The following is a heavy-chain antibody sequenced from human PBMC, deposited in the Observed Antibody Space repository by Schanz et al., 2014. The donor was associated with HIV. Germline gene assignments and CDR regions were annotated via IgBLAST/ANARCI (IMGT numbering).Heavy chain of an antibody. CDR1: RGSVSGEAYF. CDR2: IYFSGNT. D-gene: IGHD1-26*01. Sequence: QVQLQQWGAGLLKPSETLSLTCTVSRGSVSGEAYFWSWIRQPPGKELEWIGRIYFSGNTYYNPSLKSRVTMSVDTSQNQFSLNLSSMTAADTAVYYCARGLWEPRAIDIWGQGTMVTVSS. J-gene: IGHJ3*02. CDR3: ARGLWEPRAIDI. V-gene: IGHV4-61*08.